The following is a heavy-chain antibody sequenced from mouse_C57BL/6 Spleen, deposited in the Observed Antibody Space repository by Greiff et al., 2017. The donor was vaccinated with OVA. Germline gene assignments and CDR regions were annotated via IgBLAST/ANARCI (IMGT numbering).Heavy chain of an antibody. CDR1: GFTFSSYA. CDR2: ISDGGSYT. V-gene: IGHV5-4*01. CDR3: ARDDGYYGGGAMDY. Sequence: DVQLVESGGGLVKPGGSLKLSCAASGFTFSSYAMSWVRQTPEKRLEWVATISDGGSYTYYPDNVKGRFTISRDNAKNNLYLQMSHLKSEDTAMYYCARDDGYYGGGAMDYWGQGTSVTVSS. D-gene: IGHD2-3*01. J-gene: IGHJ4*01.